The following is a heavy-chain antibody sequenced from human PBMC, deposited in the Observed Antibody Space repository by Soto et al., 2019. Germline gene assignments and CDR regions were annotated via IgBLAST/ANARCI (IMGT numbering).Heavy chain of an antibody. CDR1: GFTFSSYW. J-gene: IGHJ6*03. Sequence: PGGSLRLSCAASGFTFSSYWMHWVRQAPGKGLVWVSRINSDGSSTSYADSVKGRFTISRDNAKNTLYLQMNSLRAEDTAVYYCARGGVWLPRSDYYYMDVWGKGTTVTVSS. V-gene: IGHV3-74*01. CDR2: INSDGSST. D-gene: IGHD2-8*02. CDR3: ARGGVWLPRSDYYYMDV.